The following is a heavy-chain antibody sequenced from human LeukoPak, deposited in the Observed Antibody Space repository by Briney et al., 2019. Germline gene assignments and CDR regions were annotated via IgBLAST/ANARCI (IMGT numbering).Heavy chain of an antibody. CDR1: GFAFSDYY. CDR2: ISSSGSTI. Sequence: PGGSLRLSCAASGFAFSDYYMSWIRQAPGKGLEWVSYISSSGSTIYYADSVKGRFTISRDNAKNSLYLQMNSLRAEDTAVYYCARGPGAPGSYYYYYGMDVWGQGTTVTVSS. J-gene: IGHJ6*02. D-gene: IGHD3-10*01. CDR3: ARGPGAPGSYYYYYGMDV. V-gene: IGHV3-11*01.